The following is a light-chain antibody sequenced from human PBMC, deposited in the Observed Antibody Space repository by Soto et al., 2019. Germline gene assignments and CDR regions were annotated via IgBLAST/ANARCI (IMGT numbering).Light chain of an antibody. CDR1: SSDVGAYNY. V-gene: IGLV2-14*01. Sequence: QSVLTQPASVSGSPGQSITISCTGTSSDVGAYNYVSWYQQNPGKAPKLMIYDVNNRPSGVSSRFSGSKSGSTASLTISGLQGEDEADYYCSSYTSSSTQVFGGGTKLTVL. CDR2: DVN. CDR3: SSYTSSSTQV. J-gene: IGLJ2*01.